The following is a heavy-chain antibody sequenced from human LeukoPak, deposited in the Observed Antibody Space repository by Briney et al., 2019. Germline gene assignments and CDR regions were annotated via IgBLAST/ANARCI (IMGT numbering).Heavy chain of an antibody. J-gene: IGHJ3*02. Sequence: PGGSLRLSCAASGFTFSSYAMSWVRQAPGKGLEWVSAISGSGGSTYYADSVKGRFTISRDNSKNTLYLQMNSLRAEDTAVYYCAKFPRPPDGVGDYAPEDAFDIWGQGTMVTVSS. CDR1: GFTFSSYA. D-gene: IGHD4-17*01. CDR2: ISGSGGST. V-gene: IGHV3-23*01. CDR3: AKFPRPPDGVGDYAPEDAFDI.